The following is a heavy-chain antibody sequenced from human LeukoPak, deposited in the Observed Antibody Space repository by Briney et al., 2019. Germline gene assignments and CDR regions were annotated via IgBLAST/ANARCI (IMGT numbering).Heavy chain of an antibody. CDR3: ARDRGSGYYMSNDY. D-gene: IGHD3-22*01. V-gene: IGHV3-33*08. Sequence: GGSLRLSCAASGLTFSNYWMHWVRQAPGKGLEWVAVIWYDGSNKYYADSVKGRFTISRDNSKNTLYPQMNSLRAEDTAVYYCARDRGSGYYMSNDYWGQGTLVTVSS. CDR1: GLTFSNYW. CDR2: IWYDGSNK. J-gene: IGHJ4*02.